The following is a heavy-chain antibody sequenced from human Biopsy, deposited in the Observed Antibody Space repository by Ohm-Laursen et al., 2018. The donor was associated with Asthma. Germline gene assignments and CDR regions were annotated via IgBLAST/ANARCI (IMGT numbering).Heavy chain of an antibody. D-gene: IGHD2-2*01. Sequence: SQTLSLTCTVYGGSFGGYYWSWIRQPPGKGLEWIGEINHSGSTNYNPSLKSRVTISVDTSKNQFSLKLSSVTAADTAVYYCARAGQCSSTSCYNPGWFDPWGQGTLVTVSS. J-gene: IGHJ5*02. CDR1: GGSFGGYY. V-gene: IGHV4-34*01. CDR2: INHSGST. CDR3: ARAGQCSSTSCYNPGWFDP.